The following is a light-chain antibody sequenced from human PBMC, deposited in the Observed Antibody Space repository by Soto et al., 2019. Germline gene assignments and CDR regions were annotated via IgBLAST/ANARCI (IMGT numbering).Light chain of an antibody. V-gene: IGKV3-15*01. CDR3: QQYNNWPWP. Sequence: EIVMTQSPATLSVSPGERDNLSCRASQSVSSNLAWYQQKPGQAPRLLIYGASTRATGIPARFSGSGSGTEFTLIISILLSEVFAVYYCQQYNNWPWPFGQGIKVDIK. J-gene: IGKJ1*01. CDR1: QSVSSN. CDR2: GAS.